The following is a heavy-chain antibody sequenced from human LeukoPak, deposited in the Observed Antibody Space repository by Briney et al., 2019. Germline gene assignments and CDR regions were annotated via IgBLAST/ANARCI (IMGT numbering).Heavy chain of an antibody. Sequence: GGSLRLSCAASGFTFSSYGMHWVRQAPGKGLEWVAVIWYDGSNKYYADSVKGRFTISRDNSKNTLYLQMNSLRAEDTAVYYCARGNWNDLSYGMDVWGQGTTVTVSS. CDR1: GFTFSSYG. CDR2: IWYDGSNK. D-gene: IGHD1-1*01. V-gene: IGHV3-33*01. CDR3: ARGNWNDLSYGMDV. J-gene: IGHJ6*02.